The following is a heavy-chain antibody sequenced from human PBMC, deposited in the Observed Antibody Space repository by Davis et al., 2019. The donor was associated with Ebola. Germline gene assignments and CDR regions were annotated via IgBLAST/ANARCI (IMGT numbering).Heavy chain of an antibody. J-gene: IGHJ6*02. CDR1: GGSFSGYY. CDR2: INHSGST. D-gene: IGHD5-24*01. CDR3: ARVYGYNRYYYGMDV. V-gene: IGHV4-34*01. Sequence: MPSETLSLTCAVYGGSFSGYYWSWIRQPPGKGLEWIEEINHSGSTNYNPSLKSRVTISVDTSKNQFSLKLSSVTAADTAVYYCARVYGYNRYYYGMDVWGQGTTVTVSS.